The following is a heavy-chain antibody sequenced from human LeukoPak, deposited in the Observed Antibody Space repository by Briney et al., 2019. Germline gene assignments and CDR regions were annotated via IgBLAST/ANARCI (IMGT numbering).Heavy chain of an antibody. V-gene: IGHV4-39*01. Sequence: PSETLSLTCTVSGGSISSSRDYWGWIRHPPGKGLEWIGSIYYSGSTYYNPSLKSRVTISVDTSKNQFSLKLSSVTAADTAVYYCARHVEIAVAGPIDYWGQGTLVTVSS. J-gene: IGHJ4*02. CDR3: ARHVEIAVAGPIDY. CDR1: GGSISSSRDY. D-gene: IGHD6-19*01. CDR2: IYYSGST.